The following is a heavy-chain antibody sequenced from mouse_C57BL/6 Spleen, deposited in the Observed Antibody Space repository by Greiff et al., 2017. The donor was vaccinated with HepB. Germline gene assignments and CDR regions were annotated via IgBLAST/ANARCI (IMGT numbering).Heavy chain of an antibody. CDR1: GFTFSDYY. CDR2: ISNGGGST. V-gene: IGHV5-12*01. Sequence: EVQVVESGGGLVQPGGSLKLSCAASGFTFSDYYMYWVRQTPEKRLEWVAYISNGGGSTYYPDTVKGRFTISRDNAKNTLYLQMSRLKSEDTAMYYCARHRLLREEYFDVWGTGTTVTVSS. CDR3: ARHRLLREEYFDV. D-gene: IGHD2-3*01. J-gene: IGHJ1*03.